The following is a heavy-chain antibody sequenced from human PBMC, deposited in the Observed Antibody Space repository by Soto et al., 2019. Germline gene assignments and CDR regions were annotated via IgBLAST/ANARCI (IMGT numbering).Heavy chain of an antibody. CDR3: ARELGVVVPAAMRRGDYFDY. V-gene: IGHV3-21*01. Sequence: PGGSLRLSCAASGFTFSSYSMNWVRQAPGKGLGWVSSISSSSSYIYYADPVKGRFTISRDNAKNSLYLQMNSLRAEDTAVYYCARELGVVVPAAMRRGDYFDYWGQGTLVTVSS. CDR2: ISSSSSYI. J-gene: IGHJ4*02. CDR1: GFTFSSYS. D-gene: IGHD2-2*01.